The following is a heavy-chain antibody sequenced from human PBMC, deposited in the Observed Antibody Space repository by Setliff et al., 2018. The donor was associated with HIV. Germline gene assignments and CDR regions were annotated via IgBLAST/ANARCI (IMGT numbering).Heavy chain of an antibody. Sequence: VASVKVSCKASGYTFTSYAMHWVRQAPGQRLEWMGWINAGNGNTKYSQEFQGRVTITRDTSASTAYMELSSLRSEDMAVYYCARDRAGYSSGWLYDPWGQGTLVTVSS. V-gene: IGHV1-3*03. J-gene: IGHJ5*02. D-gene: IGHD6-19*01. CDR3: ARDRAGYSSGWLYDP. CDR2: INAGNGNT. CDR1: GYTFTSYA.